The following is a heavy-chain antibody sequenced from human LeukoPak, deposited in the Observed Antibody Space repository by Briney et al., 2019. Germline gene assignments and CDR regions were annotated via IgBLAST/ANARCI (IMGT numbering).Heavy chain of an antibody. Sequence: ASVKVSCKVSGDTLTDLSMHWVRQAPGKGLEWMGGFGPEDGEIVYAQKFQGRVTMTEDTSTDTAYMELSSLRSEDTAVYYCATSRWGQLELNYFQYWGQGTLVTLSS. D-gene: IGHD1-7*01. V-gene: IGHV1-24*01. J-gene: IGHJ1*01. CDR1: GDTLTDLS. CDR2: FGPEDGEI. CDR3: ATSRWGQLELNYFQY.